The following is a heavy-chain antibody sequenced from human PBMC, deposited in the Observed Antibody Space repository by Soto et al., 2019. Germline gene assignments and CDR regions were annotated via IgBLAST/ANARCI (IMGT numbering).Heavy chain of an antibody. CDR2: IYRGGNT. V-gene: IGHV3-53*02. D-gene: IGHD2-2*01. Sequence: ELQLVETGGGLIHPGGSLRLSCEASGFTVSSNYMSWVRQAPGKGLEWVSVIYRGGNTYYADSVKGRFTISRDNTKSTLYLQSNSMRAVTWAVYYCGRGTMPGGVGAFDFWGQGTMVSVAS. CDR3: GRGTMPGGVGAFDF. CDR1: GFTVSSNY. J-gene: IGHJ3*01.